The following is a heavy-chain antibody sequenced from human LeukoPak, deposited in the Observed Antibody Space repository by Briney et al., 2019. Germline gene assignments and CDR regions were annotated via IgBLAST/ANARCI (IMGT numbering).Heavy chain of an antibody. CDR2: IYYSGST. CDR3: ARESPQNYYDSSGYSYAFDI. V-gene: IGHV4-59*01. D-gene: IGHD3-22*01. CDR1: GGSISSYY. J-gene: IGHJ3*02. Sequence: KPSETLSLTCTVSGGSISSYYWSWIRQPPGKGLEWIGYIYYSGSTNYNPSLKSRVTISVDTSKNQFSLKLSSVTAADTDVYYCARESPQNYYDSSGYSYAFDIWGQGTMVTVSS.